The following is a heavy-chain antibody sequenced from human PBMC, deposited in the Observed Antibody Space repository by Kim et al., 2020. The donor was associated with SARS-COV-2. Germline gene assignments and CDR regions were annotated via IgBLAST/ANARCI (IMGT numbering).Heavy chain of an antibody. D-gene: IGHD3-10*01. V-gene: IGHV3-30*18. CDR2: ISYDGSNK. J-gene: IGHJ6*02. CDR3: AKDKPDYYGSGNYYYYGMDV. Sequence: GGSLRLSCAASGFTFSSYGMHWVRQAPGKGLEWVAVISYDGSNKYYADSVKGRFTISRDNSKNTLYLQMNSLRAEDTAVYYCAKDKPDYYGSGNYYYYGMDVWGQGTTVTVSS. CDR1: GFTFSSYG.